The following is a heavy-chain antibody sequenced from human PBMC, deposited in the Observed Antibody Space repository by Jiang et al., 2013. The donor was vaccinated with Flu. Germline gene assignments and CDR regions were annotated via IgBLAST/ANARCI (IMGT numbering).Heavy chain of an antibody. D-gene: IGHD3/OR15-3a*01. CDR3: ARLPDWVLDRFDY. J-gene: IGHJ4*02. V-gene: IGHV4-39*02. CDR1: GGSLSSSSNF. Sequence: GPGLVKPSETLSLTCSVSGGSLSSSSNFWGWIRQPPGKGLEWIGTIYYTGETYYNPSLKSRVTISVDTSNNHFSLKLTSVTAADTAVYYCARLPDWVLDRFDYVGPGNPGHRLL. CDR2: IYYTGET.